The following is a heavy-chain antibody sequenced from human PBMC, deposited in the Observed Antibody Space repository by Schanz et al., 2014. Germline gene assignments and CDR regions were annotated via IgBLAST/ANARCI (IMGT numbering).Heavy chain of an antibody. Sequence: QVQLQESGPRLVKSSETLSLACVVSGDSILSYYWSWIRQSPGKGLDWIGYIQYTGITNYNPSLQSRVTRSVDTSKTRVSLRLSSVTAADTAFYYCARHAPGSGPDYNAGFDYWGQGILVTVSS. J-gene: IGHJ4*01. V-gene: IGHV4-59*08. CDR3: ARHAPGSGPDYNAGFDY. CDR1: GDSILSYY. D-gene: IGHD3-10*01. CDR2: IQYTGIT.